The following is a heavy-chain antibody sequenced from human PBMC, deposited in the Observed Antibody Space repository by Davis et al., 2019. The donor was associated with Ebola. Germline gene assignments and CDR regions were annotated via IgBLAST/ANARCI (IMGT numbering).Heavy chain of an antibody. Sequence: GGSLRLSCAASGFTFSSYSMNWVRQAPGKGLEWVSSISSSSSYIYYADSVKGRFTISRDNAKNSLYLQMNSLRADDTAVYYCARDQYYYDSSGYYTYFDYWGQGPLVTVSS. CDR3: ARDQYYYDSSGYYTYFDY. D-gene: IGHD3-22*01. CDR2: ISSSSSYI. CDR1: GFTFSSYS. J-gene: IGHJ4*02. V-gene: IGHV3-21*01.